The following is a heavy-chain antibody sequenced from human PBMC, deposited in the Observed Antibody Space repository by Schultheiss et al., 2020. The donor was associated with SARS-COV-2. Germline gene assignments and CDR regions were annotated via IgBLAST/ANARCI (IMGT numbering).Heavy chain of an antibody. V-gene: IGHV4-31*03. J-gene: IGHJ6*02. CDR2: IYYSGST. CDR3: ARGSLLPLRGDYYYYAMDV. D-gene: IGHD3-10*01. Sequence: SETLSLTCTVSGGSISRSGYYWGWIRQPPGKGLEWIGNIYYSGSTYYNPSLESRVSFSVDASKNHFSLKLYSVTAADTAVYYCARGSLLPLRGDYYYYAMDVWGQGTTVTVSS. CDR1: GGSISRSGYY.